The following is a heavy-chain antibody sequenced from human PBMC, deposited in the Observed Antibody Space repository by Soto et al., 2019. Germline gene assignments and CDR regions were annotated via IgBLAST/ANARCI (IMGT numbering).Heavy chain of an antibody. J-gene: IGHJ4*02. CDR3: ARGGYSTMVRGARPYFDY. D-gene: IGHD3-10*01. V-gene: IGHV1-2*04. CDR1: GYTFTGYY. Sequence: QVQLVQSGAEVKKPGASVKVSCKASGYTFTGYYMHWVRQAPGQGLEWMGWINPNSGGTNYAQKFQGWVTMTRDTSISTAYMELSRLRSDDTAVYYCARGGYSTMVRGARPYFDYWGQGTLVTVSS. CDR2: INPNSGGT.